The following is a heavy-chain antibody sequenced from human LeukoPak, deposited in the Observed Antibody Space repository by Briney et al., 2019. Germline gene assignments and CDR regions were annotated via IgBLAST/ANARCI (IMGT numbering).Heavy chain of an antibody. CDR2: ISAYNGNT. V-gene: IGHV1-18*01. Sequence: ASVTVSCKASGGTFSTYTISWVRQAPGQGLEWMGWISAYNGNTNYAQKFQGRVTMTTDTSTSTAYMGLRSLRSDDTAVYYCAAHYDSSGYLAPFDYWGRGTLVTVSS. CDR1: GGTFSTYT. CDR3: AAHYDSSGYLAPFDY. J-gene: IGHJ4*02. D-gene: IGHD3-22*01.